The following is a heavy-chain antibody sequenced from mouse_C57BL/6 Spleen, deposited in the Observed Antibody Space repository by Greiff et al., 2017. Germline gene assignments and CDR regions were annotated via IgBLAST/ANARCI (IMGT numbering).Heavy chain of an antibody. Sequence: VQLQQPGAELVKPGASVKMSCKASGYTFTSYWITWVKQRPGQGLEWIGDIYPGSGSTNYNEKFKSKATLTVDTSSSTAYMQLSSLTSEDSAVYYCASGGYYDPWFAYWGQGTLVTVSA. V-gene: IGHV1-55*01. J-gene: IGHJ3*01. D-gene: IGHD2-4*01. CDR2: IYPGSGST. CDR3: ASGGYYDPWFAY. CDR1: GYTFTSYW.